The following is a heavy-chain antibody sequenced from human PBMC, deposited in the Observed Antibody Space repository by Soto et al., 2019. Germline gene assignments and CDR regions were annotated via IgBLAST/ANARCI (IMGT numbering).Heavy chain of an antibody. CDR2: IYYSGST. J-gene: IGHJ6*03. CDR3: ARCRTTVTMYTPYYYMDV. D-gene: IGHD4-17*01. CDR1: GGSISSSSYY. Sequence: SETLSLTCTVSGGSISSSSYYWGWIRQPPGKGLEWIGSIYYSGSTYYNPSLKSRVTISVDTSKNQFSLKLSSVTAADTAVYYCARCRTTVTMYTPYYYMDVWGKGTTVTVSS. V-gene: IGHV4-39*01.